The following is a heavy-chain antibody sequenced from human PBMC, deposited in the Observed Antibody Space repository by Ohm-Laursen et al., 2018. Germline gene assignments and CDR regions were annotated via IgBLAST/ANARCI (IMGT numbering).Heavy chain of an antibody. CDR2: IIAYNGNT. D-gene: IGHD6-6*01. Sequence: ASVTVSCKASGYTFTSYGISWARQAPGQGIEWMGWIIAYNGNTNYAQKLQGRVTMTTDTSTSTAYMELRSLRSDDTAVYYCARDLGAARPHYWGQGTLVTVSS. J-gene: IGHJ4*02. CDR1: GYTFTSYG. V-gene: IGHV1-18*01. CDR3: ARDLGAARPHY.